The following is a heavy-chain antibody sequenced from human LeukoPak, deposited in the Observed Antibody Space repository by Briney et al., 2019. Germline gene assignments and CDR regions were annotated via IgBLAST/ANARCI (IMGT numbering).Heavy chain of an antibody. V-gene: IGHV3-33*06. CDR1: GIILSRYG. D-gene: IGHD2-15*01. CDR3: AKDSGWWADDDDAFDI. CDR2: IWFDGTNK. J-gene: IGHJ3*02. Sequence: PGGSLRLSCAASGIILSRYGMLWVRQAPGKGLEWVAVIWFDGTNKYYADSVKGRFTISRDNSKNTLYLQMNSLRAEDTAVYYCAKDSGWWADDDDAFDIWGQGTMVTVSS.